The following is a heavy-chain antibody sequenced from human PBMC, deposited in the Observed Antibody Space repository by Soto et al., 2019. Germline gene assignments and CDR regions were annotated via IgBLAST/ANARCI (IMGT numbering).Heavy chain of an antibody. D-gene: IGHD3-10*01. CDR1: GGSISFYY. CDR3: ARGGSRDWGDDAFDV. J-gene: IGHJ3*01. Sequence: PSETLSLTCTVSGGSISFYYWSWIRQTAGEGLQWIGRISTSGNANYNPSLNSRVIMSVDTSKNQVSLNLISVTAADTALYYCARGGSRDWGDDAFDVWGRGTVVTVS. CDR2: ISTSGNA. V-gene: IGHV4-4*07.